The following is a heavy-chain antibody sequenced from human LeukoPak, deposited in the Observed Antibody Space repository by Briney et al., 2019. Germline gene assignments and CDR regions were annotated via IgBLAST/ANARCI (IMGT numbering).Heavy chain of an antibody. CDR2: ISYDGSNK. CDR1: GFTFSSYG. J-gene: IGHJ6*02. V-gene: IGHV3-30*03. Sequence: PGRSLRLSCAASGFTFSSYGMHWVRQAPGKGLEWVAVISYDGSNKYYADSVKGRFTISRHNSKNTLYLQMNSLRAEDTAVYYCAREKPYYYGMDVWGQGTTVTVSS. CDR3: AREKPYYYGMDV.